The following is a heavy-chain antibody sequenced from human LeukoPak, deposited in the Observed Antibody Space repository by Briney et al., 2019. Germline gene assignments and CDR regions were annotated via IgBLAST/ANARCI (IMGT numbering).Heavy chain of an antibody. J-gene: IGHJ4*02. Sequence: SGTLSLTCAVSGGSISRRTNWWSWVRQPPGKGLEWIGEIYHSGGTNYNPSLKSRITISVDKSQNQFSLKVDSLTAADTAVYYCARRRGIAARPVDYWGQGTLVTVSS. V-gene: IGHV4-4*02. D-gene: IGHD6-6*01. CDR3: ARRRGIAARPVDY. CDR1: GGSISRRTNW. CDR2: IYHSGGT.